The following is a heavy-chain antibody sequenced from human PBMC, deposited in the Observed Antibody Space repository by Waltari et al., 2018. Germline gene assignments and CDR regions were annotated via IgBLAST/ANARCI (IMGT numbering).Heavy chain of an antibody. V-gene: IGHV3-30*15. Sequence: QVQLVESGGGVVQPGRSLRLSCAASGFAFSDYPIHWVRQPPGKGLEWVTMISYDGLKQYYADSVRGRFTISRDNSRDTLVLQMRSLRIEDTAVYYCAREADGPFDVWGQGTMVTVSS. CDR1: GFAFSDYP. CDR2: ISYDGLKQ. J-gene: IGHJ3*01. CDR3: AREADGPFDV. D-gene: IGHD6-25*01.